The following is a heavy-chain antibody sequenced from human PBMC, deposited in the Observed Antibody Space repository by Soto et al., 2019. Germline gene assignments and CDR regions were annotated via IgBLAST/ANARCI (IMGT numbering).Heavy chain of an antibody. D-gene: IGHD3-9*01. Sequence: GSLRLSCAASGFPFTKYAMSWVRQAPGKGLEWVSAISGSGGSTYYADSVKGRFTISRDNSKNTLYLQMNSLRAEDTAVYYCAKAEVLRYFDWLLPTFDYWGQGTLVTVSS. CDR2: ISGSGGST. CDR1: GFPFTKYA. V-gene: IGHV3-23*01. J-gene: IGHJ4*02. CDR3: AKAEVLRYFDWLLPTFDY.